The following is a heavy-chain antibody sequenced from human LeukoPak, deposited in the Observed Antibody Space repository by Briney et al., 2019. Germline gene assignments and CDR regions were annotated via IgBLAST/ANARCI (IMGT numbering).Heavy chain of an antibody. V-gene: IGHV1-69*13. CDR3: ARGVVPAAICDGFDP. Sequence: ASVNVSCKASGGTFSSYAISWVRQAPGQGHEWMGGIIPIFGTANYAQKFQGRVTITADESTSTAYMELSSLRSEDTAVDYCARGVVPAAICDGFDPWGQGTLVSVSS. CDR2: IIPIFGTA. J-gene: IGHJ5*02. D-gene: IGHD2-2*02. CDR1: GGTFSSYA.